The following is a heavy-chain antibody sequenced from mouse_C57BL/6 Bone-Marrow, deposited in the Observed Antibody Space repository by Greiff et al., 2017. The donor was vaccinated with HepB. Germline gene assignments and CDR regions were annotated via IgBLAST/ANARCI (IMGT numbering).Heavy chain of an antibody. CDR2: IYPGSGST. D-gene: IGHD1-1*01. V-gene: IGHV1-55*01. CDR3: AKTTVVAKGAQD. Sequence: VQLQQPGAELVKPGASVKMSCKASGYTFTSYWITWVKQRPGQGLEWIGDIYPGSGSTNYNEKFKSKATLTVDTSSSTAYMPLSSLTSEDSAVYDCAKTTVVAKGAQDWGQGTTLTVSS. CDR1: GYTFTSYW. J-gene: IGHJ2*01.